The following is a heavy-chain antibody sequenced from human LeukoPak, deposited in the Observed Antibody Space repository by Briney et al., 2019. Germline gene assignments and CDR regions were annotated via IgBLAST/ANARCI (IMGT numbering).Heavy chain of an antibody. CDR2: ISYDGSNK. V-gene: IGHV3-30-3*01. CDR3: ARGATIAFDI. J-gene: IGHJ3*02. Sequence: GGSLRLSCAASGFTFSSYAMHWVRQAPGKGLEWVAVISYDGSNKYYADSVKGRFTISRDNSKSTLYLQMNSLRAEDTAVYYCARGATIAFDIWGQGTMVTVSS. CDR1: GFTFSSYA. D-gene: IGHD5-12*01.